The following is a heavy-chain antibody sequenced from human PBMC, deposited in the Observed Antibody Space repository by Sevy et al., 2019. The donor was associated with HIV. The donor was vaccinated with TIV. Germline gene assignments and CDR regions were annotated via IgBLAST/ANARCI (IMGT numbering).Heavy chain of an antibody. CDR3: ARLPVAAAGLYYFDY. V-gene: IGHV5-51*01. Sequence: GESLKISCKGSGYSFTSSWIGWVRQVPGKGLEWVGIFYPGDSESRYNPSFQGQVTISADKSISTAYLHWNSLKASDTAMYFCARLPVAAAGLYYFDYWGQRTLVTVSS. CDR2: FYPGDSES. J-gene: IGHJ4*02. CDR1: GYSFTSSW. D-gene: IGHD6-13*01.